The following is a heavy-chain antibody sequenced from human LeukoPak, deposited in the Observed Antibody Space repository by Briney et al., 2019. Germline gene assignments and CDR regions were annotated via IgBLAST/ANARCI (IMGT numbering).Heavy chain of an antibody. J-gene: IGHJ3*02. Sequence: PSETLSLTCTVSGGSISSSSYYWGWIRQPPGKGLEWIGSIYYSGSTYYNPSLKSRVTISVDTSKNQFSLKLSSVTAADTAVYYCASAFSENDAFDIWGQGTMVTVSS. CDR2: IYYSGST. CDR3: ASAFSENDAFDI. CDR1: GGSISSSSYY. V-gene: IGHV4-39*07.